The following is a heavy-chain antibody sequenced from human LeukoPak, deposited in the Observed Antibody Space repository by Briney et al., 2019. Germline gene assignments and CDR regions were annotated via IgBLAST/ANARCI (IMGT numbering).Heavy chain of an antibody. CDR1: GGSISSYY. CDR2: VHYDGSN. J-gene: IGHJ4*02. CDR3: ARNGGYYSFDY. Sequence: PSETLSLTCTVSGGSISSYYWSWIRQPPGKGLEWIGTVHYDGSNYYNPSLKSRTTISVDTSKNQFSLKLSSVTAADTAVYYCARNGGYYSFDYWGQGTLVTVSS. V-gene: IGHV4-39*01. D-gene: IGHD3-10*01.